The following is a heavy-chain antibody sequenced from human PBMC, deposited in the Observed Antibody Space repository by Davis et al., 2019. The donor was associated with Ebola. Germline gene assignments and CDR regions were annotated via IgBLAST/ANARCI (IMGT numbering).Heavy chain of an antibody. J-gene: IGHJ4*02. CDR1: GFTFSTFF. V-gene: IGHV3-23*01. D-gene: IGHD6-19*01. CDR2: ISGGAGTT. Sequence: GESLKISCAASGFTFSTFFMNWVRQAPGKGLEWISAISGGAGTTYYAASVRGRFTISRDNSKNTLFLQMSGLRAEDTAMYYCARDSRVTLGGTSIYWGQGTLVIVSS. CDR3: ARDSRVTLGGTSIY.